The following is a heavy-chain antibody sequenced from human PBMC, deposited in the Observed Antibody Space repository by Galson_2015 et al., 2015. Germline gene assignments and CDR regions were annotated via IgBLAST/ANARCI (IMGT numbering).Heavy chain of an antibody. CDR1: GFTISGYG. J-gene: IGHJ3*02. CDR2: IWCDGSNK. Sequence: SLRLSCAASGFTISGYGMHWVRQAPGKGLEWVAVIWCDGSNKYHADSVKGRFTISRDNSKNTLYLQMNTLRVEDTAVYYCATDRNTGAGAFDIWGQETMVTVS. D-gene: IGHD6-19*01. V-gene: IGHV3-33*01. CDR3: ATDRNTGAGAFDI.